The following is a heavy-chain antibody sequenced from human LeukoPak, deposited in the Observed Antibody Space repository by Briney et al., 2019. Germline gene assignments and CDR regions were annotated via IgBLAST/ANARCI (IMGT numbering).Heavy chain of an antibody. V-gene: IGHV3-21*01. D-gene: IGHD6-13*01. CDR3: ARDRSSWSLFDY. CDR1: XFXFXXYS. CDR2: ISSSSSYI. Sequence: SXXAXXFXFXXYSINWVRQAPGKGLEWVSSISSSSSYIYYADSVKGRFTISRDNAKNSLYLQMNSLRAEDTAVYYCARDRSSWSLFDYWGQGTLVTVSS. J-gene: IGHJ4*02.